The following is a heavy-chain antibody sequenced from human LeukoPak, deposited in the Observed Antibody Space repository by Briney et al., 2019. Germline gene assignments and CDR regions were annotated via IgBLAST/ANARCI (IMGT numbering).Heavy chain of an antibody. D-gene: IGHD6-19*01. J-gene: IGHJ4*02. CDR1: GFTFSSYA. CDR3: AKEVWSSGWDHFDY. CDR2: IGGSGDST. Sequence: PGGSLRLSCAASGFTFSSYAMSWVRQAPGKGLEWVSGIGGSGDSTYYADSVKGRFTVSRDNSKNTLYLQMNSLRADDTAVYYCAKEVWSSGWDHFDYWGQGTLVTVSS. V-gene: IGHV3-23*01.